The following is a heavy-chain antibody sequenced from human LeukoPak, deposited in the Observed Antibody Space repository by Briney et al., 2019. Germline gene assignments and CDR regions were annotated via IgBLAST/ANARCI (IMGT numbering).Heavy chain of an antibody. V-gene: IGHV3-23*01. Sequence: GGSLRLSCAASGFTFSSYAMRWLRQAPGKGLEWVSAISGSGGSTYYADSVKGRFTISRDNSKNTLYLQMNSLRAEDTAVYYCAKRAVAGGPAMWDYWGQGALVTVSS. D-gene: IGHD6-19*01. CDR2: ISGSGGST. CDR3: AKRAVAGGPAMWDY. CDR1: GFTFSSYA. J-gene: IGHJ4*02.